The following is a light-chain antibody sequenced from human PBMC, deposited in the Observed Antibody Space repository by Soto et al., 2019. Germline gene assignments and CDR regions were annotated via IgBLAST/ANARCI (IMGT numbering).Light chain of an antibody. V-gene: IGKV3-20*01. CDR1: QSVSSSY. J-gene: IGKJ4*01. Sequence: EIVLTQSPGTLSLSPGDRATFFCWASQSVSSSYLAWYQQQPGQAPRLLIYGASSRATGIPDRFSGSGSGTDFTLTISRLEPEDFAVYYCQQCGSSLVTFGGGTKVEIK. CDR3: QQCGSSLVT. CDR2: GAS.